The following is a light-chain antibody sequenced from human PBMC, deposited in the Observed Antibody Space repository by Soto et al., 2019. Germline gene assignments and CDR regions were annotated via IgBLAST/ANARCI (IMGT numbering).Light chain of an antibody. CDR1: SSDVGGYNY. CDR3: CSYAGSNLYV. CDR2: DVI. V-gene: IGLV2-11*01. Sequence: QSALTQPRSVSGSPGQSVTISCTGTSSDVGGYNYVSWYQQHPGKAPKLIIYDVIKRPSGVPDRFSDSKSGNTASLTISGLQAEDEADYYCCSYAGSNLYVFGTGTKLTVL. J-gene: IGLJ1*01.